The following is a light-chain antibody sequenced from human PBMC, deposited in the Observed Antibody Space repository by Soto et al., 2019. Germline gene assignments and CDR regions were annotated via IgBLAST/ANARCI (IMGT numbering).Light chain of an antibody. V-gene: IGLV2-14*03. CDR2: DVS. J-gene: IGLJ2*01. CDR3: GSYTSDNTLV. CDR1: SSDIGSYNY. Sequence: QSVLTQPASVSGSPGQSITISCTGTSSDIGSYNYVSWYQQHPGKVPRLMIYDVSNRPSGVSNRFSGSKSGNTASLTISGLQAEDEADYYCGSYTSDNTLVFGGGTKLTVL.